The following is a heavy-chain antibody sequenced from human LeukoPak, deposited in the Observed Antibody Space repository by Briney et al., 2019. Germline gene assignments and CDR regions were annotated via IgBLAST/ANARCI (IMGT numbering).Heavy chain of an antibody. D-gene: IGHD1-26*01. J-gene: IGHJ5*02. CDR3: AREGGTYFLNWFDP. V-gene: IGHV4-31*03. CDR1: GGSISSGDYY. CDR2: IYNSGST. Sequence: SETLSLTCTVSGGSISSGDYYWNWIRQHPGKGLEWIGYIYNSGSTYYNPPLKSRVTISVDTSKNQFSLKLNSVTAADTAVYYCAREGGTYFLNWFDPWGQGTLVTVSS.